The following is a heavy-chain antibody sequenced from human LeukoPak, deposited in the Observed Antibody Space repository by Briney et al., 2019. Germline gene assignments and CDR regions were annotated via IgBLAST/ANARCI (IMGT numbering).Heavy chain of an antibody. J-gene: IGHJ6*02. CDR3: ARWSSGWYFYYGLDV. CDR2: MNPNNGNT. Sequence: ASVKVSCKASGYTFTNYDINWVRQATGQGLEYIGWMNPNNGNTNYAQKFQGRVTMTTNTSINTAYMELSSLTSEDTAVYYCARWSSGWYFYYGLDVWGQGTAVTVSS. D-gene: IGHD6-19*01. CDR1: GYTFTNYD. V-gene: IGHV1-8*01.